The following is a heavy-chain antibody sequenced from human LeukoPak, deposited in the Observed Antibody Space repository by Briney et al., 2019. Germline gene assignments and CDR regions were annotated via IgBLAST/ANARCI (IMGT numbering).Heavy chain of an antibody. V-gene: IGHV3-11*06. Sequence: PGGSLRLSCAASGFTFSDYYMSWIRQAPGKGLEWVSFISSSSSNTKYADSVKGRSTISRDNTKNSLFLQMNSLRAEDTAVYYCARSLYGETYWGQGTLVTVSS. CDR1: GFTFSDYY. D-gene: IGHD4-17*01. J-gene: IGHJ4*02. CDR3: ARSLYGETY. CDR2: ISSSSSNT.